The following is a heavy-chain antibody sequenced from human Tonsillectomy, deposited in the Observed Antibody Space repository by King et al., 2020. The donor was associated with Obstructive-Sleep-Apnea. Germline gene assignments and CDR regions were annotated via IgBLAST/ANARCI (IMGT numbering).Heavy chain of an antibody. D-gene: IGHD6-19*01. Sequence: VQLVESGAEVKKPGESLRVSCEGSGYSFTNYWINWVRQMPGKSLEWMGRIDHIASYTNFSPSFQGNVTISADRSISTVYLQWSGLKDSDTAMYYCARQDTYSSGQYYFDYWGQGTLVTVSS. J-gene: IGHJ4*02. CDR3: ARQDTYSSGQYYFDY. V-gene: IGHV5-10-1*03. CDR2: IDHIASYT. CDR1: GYSFTNYW.